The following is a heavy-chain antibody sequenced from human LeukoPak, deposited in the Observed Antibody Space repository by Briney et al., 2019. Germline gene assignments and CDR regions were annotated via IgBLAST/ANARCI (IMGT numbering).Heavy chain of an antibody. CDR1: GFTFSDAW. CDR3: TSRLVVPAAIYYLDF. CDR2: IKSKTDGGTT. Sequence: TGGSLRLSCAASGFTFSDAWMTWIRQAPGKGLEWVGRIKSKTDGGTTDYCAPVKGRFTISRDDPKNTLYLHMKSLKTEDTAVYYCTSRLVVPAAIYYLDFWGQGILVTVSS. D-gene: IGHD2-2*02. V-gene: IGHV3-15*01. J-gene: IGHJ4*02.